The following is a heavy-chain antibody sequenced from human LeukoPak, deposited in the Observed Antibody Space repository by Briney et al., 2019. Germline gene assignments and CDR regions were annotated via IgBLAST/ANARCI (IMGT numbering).Heavy chain of an antibody. V-gene: IGHV3-11*06. CDR2: ISSSSSYI. D-gene: IGHD6-6*01. Sequence: GGSLRLSCAASGFTFSDYYMSWIRQAPGKGLEWVSYISSSSSYIYYADSVKGRFTISRDNAKNSLYLQMNSLRAEDTAVYYCARIEYSSSSGGGRCDYWGQGTLVTVSS. J-gene: IGHJ4*02. CDR3: ARIEYSSSSGGGRCDY. CDR1: GFTFSDYY.